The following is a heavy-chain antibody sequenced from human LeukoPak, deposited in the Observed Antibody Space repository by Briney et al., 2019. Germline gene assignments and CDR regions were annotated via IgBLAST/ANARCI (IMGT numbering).Heavy chain of an antibody. Sequence: GGSLRLSCAASGFTFNNYAMSWVRQAPGKGLEWVSAISGSGGSTYYADSVKGRFTISRDNSKNTLYLQMNSLRAEDTAVYYCAKDLGVAVDYWGQGTLVTVSS. CDR3: AKDLGVAVDY. D-gene: IGHD6-19*01. V-gene: IGHV3-23*01. J-gene: IGHJ4*02. CDR1: GFTFNNYA. CDR2: ISGSGGST.